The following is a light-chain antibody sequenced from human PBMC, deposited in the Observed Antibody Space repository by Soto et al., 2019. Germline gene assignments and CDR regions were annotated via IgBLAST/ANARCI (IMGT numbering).Light chain of an antibody. J-gene: IGKJ4*01. V-gene: IGKV1-5*03. Sequence: DIQMTQSPSTLSASVGDRVTIACRASQSISSWLAWYQQKPGKAPNLLIYKASSLESGVPSRLSGSGSGTEFTLNISSLQPNDFATYYCQQYNSYPLTFGGGTKVEIK. CDR3: QQYNSYPLT. CDR2: KAS. CDR1: QSISSW.